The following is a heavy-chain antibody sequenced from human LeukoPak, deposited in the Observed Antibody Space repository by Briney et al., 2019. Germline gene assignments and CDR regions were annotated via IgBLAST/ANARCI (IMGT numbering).Heavy chain of an antibody. J-gene: IGHJ4*02. V-gene: IGHV3-30*03. CDR3: ARDRSIASDY. D-gene: IGHD6-6*01. Sequence: PGGSLRLSCAASGFTVSSKYMSWVRQAPGKGLEWVAVISYDGSNEYHADSMKGRFSISRDNSKNTLYLQMNSLRPEDTAVYYCARDRSIASDYWGQGTLVTVSS. CDR1: GFTVSSKY. CDR2: ISYDGSNE.